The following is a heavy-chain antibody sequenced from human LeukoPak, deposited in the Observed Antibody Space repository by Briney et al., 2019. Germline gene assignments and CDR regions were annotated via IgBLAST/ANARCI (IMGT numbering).Heavy chain of an antibody. V-gene: IGHV1-2*02. CDR2: INPNSGGT. CDR1: GYTFTGYY. D-gene: IGHD2-2*01. J-gene: IGHJ4*02. CDR3: ARGPYQLLGSYYFDY. Sequence: EASVKVSCKASGYTFTGYYMHWVRQAPGQGLEWMGWINPNSGGTNYAQKFQGRVTMTRDTSISTAYMELSRLRSDDTAVYYCARGPYQLLGSYYFDYWGQGTLVTVSS.